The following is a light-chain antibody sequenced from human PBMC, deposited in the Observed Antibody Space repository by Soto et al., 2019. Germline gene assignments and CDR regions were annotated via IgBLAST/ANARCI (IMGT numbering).Light chain of an antibody. CDR3: QQYGSSPSLT. J-gene: IGKJ4*01. V-gene: IGKV3-20*01. Sequence: EIVLTQSPGTLSLSPGERVTLSCRASQSVSSSYLAWYQQKPGQAPRLLIYSASSRATGIPDRFSGSGSGTDFTLTISRLEPEDFAVYYCQQYGSSPSLTFGGGTKVEIK. CDR2: SAS. CDR1: QSVSSSY.